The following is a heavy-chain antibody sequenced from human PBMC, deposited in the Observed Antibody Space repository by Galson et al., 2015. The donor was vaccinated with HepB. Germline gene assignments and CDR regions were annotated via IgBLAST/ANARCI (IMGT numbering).Heavy chain of an antibody. D-gene: IGHD3-22*01. V-gene: IGHV3-48*01. Sequence: SLRLSCAASGFTFSSYSMNWVRQAPGKGLEWVSYISSSSSTIYYADSVKGRFTISRDNAKNSLYLQMNSLRAEDTAVYYCARLGRGPSYDSSGYYYYYYYMDVWGKGTTVTVSS. CDR3: ARLGRGPSYDSSGYYYYYYYMDV. CDR1: GFTFSSYS. J-gene: IGHJ6*03. CDR2: ISSSSSTI.